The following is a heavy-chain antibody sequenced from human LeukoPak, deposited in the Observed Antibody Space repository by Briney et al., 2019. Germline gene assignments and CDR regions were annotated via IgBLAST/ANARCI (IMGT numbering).Heavy chain of an antibody. V-gene: IGHV3-30*18. CDR1: GVTFSTYG. D-gene: IGHD6-13*01. Sequence: GGSLRLSCAVSGVTFSTYGVHWVRQAPGKGLEWVAFISYDGSNKYYADSVKGRFTISRDSSKNTLYLEMNSLRPEDTALYCCAKDYSSSSDYFDFWGQGTLVTVSS. CDR3: AKDYSSSSDYFDF. CDR2: ISYDGSNK. J-gene: IGHJ4*02.